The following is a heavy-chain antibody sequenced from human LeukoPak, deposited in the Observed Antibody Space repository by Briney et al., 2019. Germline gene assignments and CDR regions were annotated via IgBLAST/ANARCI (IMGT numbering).Heavy chain of an antibody. Sequence: GGSLRLSCAASGFTFSSYSMNWVRQAPGKGLEWVSSISSSSSYIYYADSVKGRFTISRDNAKNSLYLQMDSLTAEDTALYFCARDRRKGIAAGDFDYWGQGTLVTASS. J-gene: IGHJ4*02. D-gene: IGHD6-13*01. CDR1: GFTFSSYS. CDR2: ISSSSSYI. V-gene: IGHV3-21*01. CDR3: ARDRRKGIAAGDFDY.